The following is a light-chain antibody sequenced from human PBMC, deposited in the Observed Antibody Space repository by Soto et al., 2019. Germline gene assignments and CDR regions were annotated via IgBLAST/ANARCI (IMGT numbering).Light chain of an antibody. CDR1: QSVSRY. CDR2: DAS. Sequence: ESVVTHSPGTLSLSPGERATLSCRASQSVSRYLAWYQQKPGQAPRLLIYDASNRATGIPARFSGSGSGTDFTLTISSLEPEDFAVYYCQQRSNWPPAFGQGTRLEIK. V-gene: IGKV3-11*01. CDR3: QQRSNWPPA. J-gene: IGKJ5*01.